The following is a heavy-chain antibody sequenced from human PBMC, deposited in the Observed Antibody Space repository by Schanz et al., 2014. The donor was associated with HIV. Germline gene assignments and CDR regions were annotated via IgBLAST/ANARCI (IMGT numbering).Heavy chain of an antibody. CDR3: TRDQSAYSGSYKVRRPGFDY. D-gene: IGHD1-26*01. V-gene: IGHV3-21*01. CDR2: ISRIRTYI. Sequence: EVQLVESGGGLVKPGGSLRLSCAASGFTFSSYGMNWVRQAPGKGLEWVSSISRIRTYIYYADSLKGRFTISRDNANSSLYLQINSMRPEDTAVYYCTRDQSAYSGSYKVRRPGFDYWGLGTLVTVSS. J-gene: IGHJ4*02. CDR1: GFTFSSYG.